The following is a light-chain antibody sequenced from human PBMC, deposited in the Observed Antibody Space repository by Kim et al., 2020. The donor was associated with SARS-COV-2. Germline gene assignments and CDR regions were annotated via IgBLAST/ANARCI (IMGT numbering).Light chain of an antibody. CDR1: ESVSSSY. CDR2: GAS. V-gene: IGKV3-20*01. J-gene: IGKJ1*01. Sequence: YPGERATLSCRASESVSSSYLAWYQQKPGQAPRLHIYGASSRATSIQDRFSGSGSGTDFTLTISRLETEDFAVYYCQQYGSSPPTFGQGTKVDIK. CDR3: QQYGSSPPT.